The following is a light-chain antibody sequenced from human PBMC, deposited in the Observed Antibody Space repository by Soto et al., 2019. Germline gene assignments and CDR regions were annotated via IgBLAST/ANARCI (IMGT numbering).Light chain of an antibody. CDR1: QSINSE. J-gene: IGKJ2*01. V-gene: IGKV3-15*01. CDR2: GAS. Sequence: EIVMTQSPATLSLSPGERAALSCRASQSINSELAWYQQKPGQPPRLLIYGASTRATGVPARFTGSESGSEFTLTISGLQSEDFAVYYCQQCHNWPLTFGQGTRQEI. CDR3: QQCHNWPLT.